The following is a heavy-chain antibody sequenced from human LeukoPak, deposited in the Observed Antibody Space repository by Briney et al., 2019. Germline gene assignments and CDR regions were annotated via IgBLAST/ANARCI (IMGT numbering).Heavy chain of an antibody. CDR2: ISDCGGST. J-gene: IGHJ6*02. V-gene: IGHV3-64D*09. D-gene: IGHD2-15*01. Sequence: GGSLRLSCSASGFPFSSYAMHWVRQAPGKGLEYVSAISDCGGSTYCADSVKGRFTISRDNSKNTLYLQMSSLRAEDTAVYFCVRGYSFGPYGMDVWGQGTTVTVSS. CDR1: GFPFSSYA. CDR3: VRGYSFGPYGMDV.